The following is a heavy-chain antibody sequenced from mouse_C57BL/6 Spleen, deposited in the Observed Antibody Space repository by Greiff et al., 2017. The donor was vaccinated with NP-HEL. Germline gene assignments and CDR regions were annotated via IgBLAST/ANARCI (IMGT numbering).Heavy chain of an antibody. D-gene: IGHD2-1*01. CDR2: INPYNGGT. CDR1: GYTFTDYY. CDR3: ARWDYGNYIAY. Sequence: VQLQQSGPVLVKPGASVKMSCKASGYTFTDYYMNWVKQSHGKSLEWIGVINPYNGGTSYNQKFKGKATLTVDKSSSTAYMELNSLTSEDSAVYYCARWDYGNYIAYWGQGTLVTVSA. J-gene: IGHJ3*01. V-gene: IGHV1-19*01.